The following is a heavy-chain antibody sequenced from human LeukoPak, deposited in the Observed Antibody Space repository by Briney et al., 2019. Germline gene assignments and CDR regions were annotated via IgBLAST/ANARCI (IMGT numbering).Heavy chain of an antibody. CDR2: INHSGST. V-gene: IGHV4-34*01. Sequence: SETLSLTCAVYGGSFSGYYWSWIRQPPGKGLEWIGEINHSGSTNYNPSLKSRVTISVDTSKNQFSLKLSSVTAADTAVYYCARSFLGGWYYFDYWGQGTLVTVSS. CDR3: ARSFLGGWYYFDY. J-gene: IGHJ4*02. D-gene: IGHD6-19*01. CDR1: GGSFSGYY.